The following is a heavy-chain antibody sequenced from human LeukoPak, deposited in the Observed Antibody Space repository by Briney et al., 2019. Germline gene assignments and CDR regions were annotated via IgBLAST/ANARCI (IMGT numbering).Heavy chain of an antibody. Sequence: ASVKVSCKASGYTFTSYDINWVRQATGQGLEWMGWINPNSGGTNYAQKFQGRVTMTRDTSISTAYMELSRLRSDDTAVYYCARDIDSRGYYYHYWGQGTLVTVSS. CDR1: GYTFTSYD. V-gene: IGHV1-2*02. J-gene: IGHJ4*02. CDR3: ARDIDSRGYYYHY. D-gene: IGHD3-22*01. CDR2: INPNSGGT.